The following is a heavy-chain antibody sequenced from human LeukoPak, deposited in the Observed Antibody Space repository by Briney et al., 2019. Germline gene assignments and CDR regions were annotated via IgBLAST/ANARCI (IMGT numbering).Heavy chain of an antibody. CDR1: GGSISSGDYY. J-gene: IGHJ5*02. Sequence: SETLSLTCTVSGGSISSGDYYWSWIRQPPGKGLEWIGYIYYSGSTYYNPSPKSRVTISVDTSKNQFSLKLSSVTAADTAVYYCARGWCRGGSCYSQSWFDPWGQGTLVTVSS. V-gene: IGHV4-30-4*01. CDR2: IYYSGST. CDR3: ARGWCRGGSCYSQSWFDP. D-gene: IGHD2-15*01.